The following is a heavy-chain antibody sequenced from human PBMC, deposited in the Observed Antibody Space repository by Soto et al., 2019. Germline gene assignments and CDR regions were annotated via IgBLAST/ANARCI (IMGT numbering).Heavy chain of an antibody. CDR1: GFTVSSNF. V-gene: IGHV3-66*01. Sequence: PGGSLRLSCAASGFTVSSNFMSWVRQAPGKGLEWVSIIYSDGSTYYADSVKGRFTISRDNSKNTLYLQMNSLRADDTAVYYCASRRNPYGAYDYWGQGTPVTVSS. J-gene: IGHJ4*02. CDR3: ASRRNPYGAYDY. D-gene: IGHD4-17*01. CDR2: IYSDGST.